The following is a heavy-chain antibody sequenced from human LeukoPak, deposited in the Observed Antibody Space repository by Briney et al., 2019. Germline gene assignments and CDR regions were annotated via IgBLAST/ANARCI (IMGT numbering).Heavy chain of an antibody. CDR1: GGSISSGSYY. V-gene: IGHV4-61*02. CDR2: IYTSGST. D-gene: IGHD2-2*01. CDR3: ARQVVPGFISPFDP. J-gene: IGHJ5*02. Sequence: SETLSLTCTVSGGSISSGSYYWSWIRQPAGKGLEWIGRIYTSGSTNYNPSLKSRVTISVDTSKNQFSLKLSSVTAADTAVYYCARQVVPGFISPFDPWGQGTLVTVSS.